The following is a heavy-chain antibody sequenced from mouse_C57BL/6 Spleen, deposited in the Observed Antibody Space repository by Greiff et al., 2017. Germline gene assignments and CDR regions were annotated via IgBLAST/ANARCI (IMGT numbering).Heavy chain of an antibody. CDR1: GFTFSDAW. D-gene: IGHD1-1*01. V-gene: IGHV6-6*01. CDR2: IRNKANNHAT. CDR3: TGYGSSLFDY. J-gene: IGHJ2*01. Sequence: EVHLVESGGGLVQPGGSMKLSCAASGFTFSDAWMDWVRQSPEKGLEWVAEIRNKANNHATYYAESVKGRFTISRDDSKSSVYLQMNSLRAEDTGIYYCTGYGSSLFDYWGQGTTLTVSS.